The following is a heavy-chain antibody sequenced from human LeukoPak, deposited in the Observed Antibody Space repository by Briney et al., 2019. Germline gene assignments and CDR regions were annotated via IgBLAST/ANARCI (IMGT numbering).Heavy chain of an antibody. CDR1: GYTFTAYY. D-gene: IGHD3-16*01. J-gene: IGHJ4*02. Sequence: ASVKVSCKASGYTFTAYYMHWVRQAPGQGLEWMGWINPNSGDTKYAQKFQGRVTMTRDTSISTAYMDLSRLRSDDTAVYYCATQRGSYLWGTDFDYWGQGTLVTVSS. CDR2: INPNSGDT. CDR3: ATQRGSYLWGTDFDY. V-gene: IGHV1-2*02.